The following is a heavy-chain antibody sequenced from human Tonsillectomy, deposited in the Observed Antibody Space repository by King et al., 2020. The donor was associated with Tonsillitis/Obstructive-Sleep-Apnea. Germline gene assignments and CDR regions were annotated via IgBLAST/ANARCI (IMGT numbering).Heavy chain of an antibody. V-gene: IGHV4-31*03. J-gene: IGHJ4*02. D-gene: IGHD6-6*01. CDR3: ARDGSSPFDY. CDR1: GGSISSGGYY. CDR2: IYYSGSI. Sequence: VQLQESGPGLVKPSLTLSLTCTVSGGSISSGGYYWSWIRQYPGKGLEWIGYIYYSGSIYYNPSLKSRVTISVDTSENQFSLKLSSVTAADTAVYYCARDGSSPFDYWGQGTLVTVSS.